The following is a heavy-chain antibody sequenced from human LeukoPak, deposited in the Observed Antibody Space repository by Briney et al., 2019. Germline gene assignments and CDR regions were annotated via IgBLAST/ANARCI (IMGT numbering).Heavy chain of an antibody. J-gene: IGHJ6*04. CDR2: QRYKAYDGTT. D-gene: IGHD3-10*01. CDR1: GFLHGVLV. Sequence: PGGSLSLFRTVCGFLHGVLVVRGARQPPGRGVVEGGFQRYKAYDGTTEYAASVKGRFTISRDDSKSIAYLQMNSLKTEDTAVYYCTRTMVRGVVPDYYYYGMDVWGKGTTVTVSS. CDR3: TRTMVRGVVPDYYYYGMDV. V-gene: IGHV3-49*04.